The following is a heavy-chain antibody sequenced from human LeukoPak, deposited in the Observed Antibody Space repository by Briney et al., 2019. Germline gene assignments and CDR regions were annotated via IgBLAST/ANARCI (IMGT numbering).Heavy chain of an antibody. CDR1: GYTFTGYY. CDR3: ARGGPMIVVGTADY. D-gene: IGHD3-22*01. CDR2: INPNSGGT. J-gene: IGHJ4*02. Sequence: ASVKVSCKASGYTFTGYYMHWVRQAPGQGREWMGWINPNSGGTNYAQKFQGRVTMTRDTSISTAYMELSRLRSDDTAVYYCARGGPMIVVGTADYWGQGTLVTVSS. V-gene: IGHV1-2*02.